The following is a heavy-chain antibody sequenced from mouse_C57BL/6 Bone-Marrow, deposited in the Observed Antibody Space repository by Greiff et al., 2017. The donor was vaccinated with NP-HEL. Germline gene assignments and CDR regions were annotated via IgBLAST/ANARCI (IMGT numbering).Heavy chain of an antibody. CDR1: GFTFSSYG. D-gene: IGHD2-12*01. V-gene: IGHV5-6*01. Sequence: EVKVVESGGDLVKPGGSLKLSCAASGFTFSSYGMSWVRQTPDKRLEWVATISSGGSYTYYLDSVKGRFTISRDNAKNTLYLQMSSLKSEDTAMYYCARDDCYFDYWGQGTTLTVSS. J-gene: IGHJ2*01. CDR2: ISSGGSYT. CDR3: ARDDCYFDY.